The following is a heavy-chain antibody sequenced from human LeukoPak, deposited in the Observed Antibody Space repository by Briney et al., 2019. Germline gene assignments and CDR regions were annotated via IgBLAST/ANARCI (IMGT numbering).Heavy chain of an antibody. D-gene: IGHD3-3*01. CDR2: IKQDGSEK. V-gene: IGHV3-7*01. Sequence: GGSLRLSCAASGFTFSSYWMSWVRQAPGKGLEWVANIKQDGSEKYYVDSVKGRFTISRDNAKNSLYLQMNSLRAEDTAVYYCARTPYYDFWSGYYWNAFDIWGQGTMVTVSS. CDR3: ARTPYYDFWSGYYWNAFDI. CDR1: GFTFSSYW. J-gene: IGHJ3*02.